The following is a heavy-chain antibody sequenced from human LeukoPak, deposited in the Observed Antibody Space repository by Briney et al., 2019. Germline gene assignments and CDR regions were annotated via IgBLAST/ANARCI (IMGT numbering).Heavy chain of an antibody. J-gene: IGHJ4*02. V-gene: IGHV5-51*01. CDR2: IYPADSDT. D-gene: IGHD2-15*01. CDR1: GYTFTSYW. Sequence: GKSLKISCKASGYTFTSYWIGWVRQMPGRGLEWMGFIYPADSDTKYSPSFQGQVIISADKSTNTAYLEWSSLEPSDTATYYCARHGSMSFTPLVYWGQGTVVTVTS. CDR3: ARHGSMSFTPLVY.